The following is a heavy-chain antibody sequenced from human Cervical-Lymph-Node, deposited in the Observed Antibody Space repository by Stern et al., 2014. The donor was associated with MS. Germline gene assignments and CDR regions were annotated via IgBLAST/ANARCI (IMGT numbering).Heavy chain of an antibody. J-gene: IGHJ4*02. V-gene: IGHV1-69*17. CDR2: IIPIFGIA. Sequence: VQLVQSGAEVKKPGSSVKVSCKASGGTFSSYAISWVRQAPGQGLEWMGGIIPIFGIANYAQKFQGRVTITADKSTSTAYMELSSLRSEDTAVYYCARGRYCSSTSCYREPDFDYWGQGTLVTVSS. D-gene: IGHD2-2*01. CDR3: ARGRYCSSTSCYREPDFDY. CDR1: GGTFSSYA.